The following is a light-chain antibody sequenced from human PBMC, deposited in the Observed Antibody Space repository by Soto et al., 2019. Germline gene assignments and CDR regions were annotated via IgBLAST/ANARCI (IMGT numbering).Light chain of an antibody. CDR3: YSQRSSSTLYV. J-gene: IGLJ1*01. CDR1: SSDVGGHNY. CDR2: DVN. Sequence: QSALTQPASVSGSPGQSITISCAGTSSDVGGHNYVSWYQQHPGKAPKLIIYDVNNRPSGVSNRFSGSKSGNTASLTISGLQAEDEADDFCYSQRSSSTLYVFGTGTKLTVL. V-gene: IGLV2-14*03.